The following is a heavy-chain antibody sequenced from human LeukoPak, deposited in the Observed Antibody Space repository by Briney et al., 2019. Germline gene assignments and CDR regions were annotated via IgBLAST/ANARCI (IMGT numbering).Heavy chain of an antibody. D-gene: IGHD3-10*01. J-gene: IGHJ4*02. CDR3: ARDQGGSYSVDY. V-gene: IGHV1-2*06. CDR1: GFTFTSYY. Sequence: ASVKVSCKASGFTFTSYYMHWVRQAPGQGLEWMGRINPNSGGTNYAQKFQGRVTMTRDTSISTAYMELSRLRSDDTALYYCARDQGGSYSVDYWGQGTLVTVSS. CDR2: INPNSGGT.